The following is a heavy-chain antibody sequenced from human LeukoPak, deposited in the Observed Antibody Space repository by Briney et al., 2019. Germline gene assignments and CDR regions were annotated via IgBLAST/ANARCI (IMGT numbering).Heavy chain of an antibody. D-gene: IGHD3-22*01. CDR2: LSWDGGRV. J-gene: IGHJ4*02. V-gene: IGHV3-9*01. CDR3: VKGKSPYYYDGSAFYPY. CDR1: GFNFRDYD. Sequence: GRSLRLSCETSGFNFRDYDMHWVRQAPGKGLEWVSGLSWDGGRVAYADSVKDRFTISRDNAKSSLYLQMNSLRPEDTASYHCVKGKSPYYYDGSAFYPYWGQGTLVTVSS.